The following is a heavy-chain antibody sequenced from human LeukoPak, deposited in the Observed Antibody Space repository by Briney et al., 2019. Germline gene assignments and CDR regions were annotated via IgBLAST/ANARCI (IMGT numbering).Heavy chain of an antibody. CDR1: GFTFSSYA. CDR2: ISGSGGST. J-gene: IGHJ4*02. CDR3: AKSSTVRGDFDY. Sequence: GGSLRLSCTASGFTFSSYAMSWVRQAPGKGLEWVSAISGSGGSTYYADSVKGRFTISRDNSKNTLYLQMNSLRAEDTAVYYCAKSSTVRGDFDYWGQGTLVTVSS. V-gene: IGHV3-23*01. D-gene: IGHD2-2*01.